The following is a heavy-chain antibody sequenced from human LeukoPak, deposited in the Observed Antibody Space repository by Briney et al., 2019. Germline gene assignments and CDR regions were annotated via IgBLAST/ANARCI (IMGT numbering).Heavy chain of an antibody. V-gene: IGHV3-21*06. CDR3: AKWYSSGWYSDY. D-gene: IGHD6-19*01. Sequence: PGGSLRLSCAASGFSFSTYSMIWVRQAPGKGLEWVSSVSGTSEYIYYADSVRGRFTISRDNAKNTVYLQMNSLRAEDTAVYYCAKWYSSGWYSDYWGQGTLVTVSS. CDR2: VSGTSEYI. J-gene: IGHJ4*02. CDR1: GFSFSTYS.